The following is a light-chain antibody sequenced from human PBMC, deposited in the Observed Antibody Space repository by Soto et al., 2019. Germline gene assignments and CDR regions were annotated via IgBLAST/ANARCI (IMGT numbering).Light chain of an antibody. Sequence: QSALTQPASVSGSPGQSITISCTGTSSDVGAYDYVSWYQQHPGKAPKYLIYEVSNRPSGISDRFSGSKSGTTASLTISALQAEDDADYYCSSYTTTDPYVFGTGTKLTVL. V-gene: IGLV2-14*01. CDR1: SSDVGAYDY. CDR2: EVS. J-gene: IGLJ1*01. CDR3: SSYTTTDPYV.